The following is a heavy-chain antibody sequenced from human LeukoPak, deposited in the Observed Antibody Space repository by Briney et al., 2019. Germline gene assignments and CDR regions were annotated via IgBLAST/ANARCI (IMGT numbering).Heavy chain of an antibody. V-gene: IGHV4-4*07. J-gene: IGHJ4*02. CDR2: IYTTGRT. D-gene: IGHD3-16*02. CDR3: ARAGYTISSYRFDY. CDR1: GGSISSYW. Sequence: SETLSLNCSVSGGSISSYWWSWIRQPAGKGLEFIGRIYTTGRTNYNPSLRSRVSMSVDTSKNKFSLELRSVTAADTAVYFCARAGYTISSYRFDYWGQGALVTVSS.